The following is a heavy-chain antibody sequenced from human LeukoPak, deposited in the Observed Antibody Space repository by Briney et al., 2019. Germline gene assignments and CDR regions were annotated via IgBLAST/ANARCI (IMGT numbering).Heavy chain of an antibody. D-gene: IGHD2-21*01. CDR2: INSDGSST. CDR1: GFTFIPYC. Sequence: PGGSLRHSSAATGFTFIPYCLHWVRQAPGKGLVWVSRINSDGSSTSYADSVKGRFTISRDNAKNTLYLQMNSLRAEDTAVYFCARAHYSLSYSFDYWGQGTLVTVSS. V-gene: IGHV3-74*01. J-gene: IGHJ4*02. CDR3: ARAHYSLSYSFDY.